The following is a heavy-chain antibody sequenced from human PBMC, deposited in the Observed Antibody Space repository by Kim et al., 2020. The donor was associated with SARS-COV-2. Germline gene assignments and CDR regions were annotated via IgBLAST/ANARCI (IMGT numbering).Heavy chain of an antibody. J-gene: IGHJ4*02. D-gene: IGHD6-19*01. CDR2: VNPSSGGT. Sequence: ASVKVSCKTSGYTFTGYHIQWVRQAPGQGLECLGWVNPSSGGTNYAQRFEGRVTMTRDTSISTAYLDLSGLTSDDTAVYYCARMSTSGGWYFDSWGQGTLVNVSS. CDR3: ARMSTSGGWYFDS. V-gene: IGHV1-2*02. CDR1: GYTFTGYH.